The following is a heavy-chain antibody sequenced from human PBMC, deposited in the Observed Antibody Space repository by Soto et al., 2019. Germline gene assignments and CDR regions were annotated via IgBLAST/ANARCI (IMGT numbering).Heavy chain of an antibody. Sequence: QVQLQESGPGLVKPSGTLSLTCTVSGGSMSSSNWWNWVRQSPGKGLEWIGEAHHSGRTNYNPSLNLRVTLSGVESQVHFSLELRSVTAAVTGVYFCARSEATDLDYWGQGTRGRVSS. CDR2: AHHSGRT. D-gene: IGHD1-26*01. V-gene: IGHV4-4*02. J-gene: IGHJ4*02. CDR1: GGSMSSSNW. CDR3: ARSEATDLDY.